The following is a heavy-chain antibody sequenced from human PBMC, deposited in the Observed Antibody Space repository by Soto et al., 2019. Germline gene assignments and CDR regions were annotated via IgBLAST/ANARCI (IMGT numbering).Heavy chain of an antibody. D-gene: IGHD3-22*01. Sequence: EVPLLESGGGLVQPGGSLRLSCAASGFTFSRYAMSWVRQAPGKGLEWVSAISGSGGSTYYADSVKGRFTISRDNSKNTLYLQMNSLRAEDTAVYYCAKDLDYDSLFDYWGQGTLVTVSS. J-gene: IGHJ4*02. V-gene: IGHV3-23*01. CDR3: AKDLDYDSLFDY. CDR1: GFTFSRYA. CDR2: ISGSGGST.